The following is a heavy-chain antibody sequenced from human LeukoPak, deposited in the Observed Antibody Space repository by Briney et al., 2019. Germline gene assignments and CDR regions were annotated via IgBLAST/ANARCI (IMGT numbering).Heavy chain of an antibody. J-gene: IGHJ4*02. Sequence: KTSETLSLTCTVSGGGIRSYYWTWIRQPPGKGLEWIGHIYYTGSTTYNPSLRGRVSISLDTSKNQFSLKLTSVTAADTAVYFCARDLGAYGSGSYYGFWGQGSLVAVSS. V-gene: IGHV4-59*01. D-gene: IGHD3-10*01. CDR1: GGGIRSYY. CDR2: IYYTGST. CDR3: ARDLGAYGSGSYYGF.